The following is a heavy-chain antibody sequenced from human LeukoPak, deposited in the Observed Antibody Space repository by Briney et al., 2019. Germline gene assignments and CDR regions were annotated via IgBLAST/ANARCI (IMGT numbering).Heavy chain of an antibody. CDR1: GFTFDDYA. D-gene: IGHD2-21*02. CDR2: ISWNSGSI. V-gene: IGHV3-9*01. Sequence: GGSLRLPCAASGFTFDDYAMHWVRQAPGKGLEWVSGISWNSGSIGYADSVNGRFTISRDNAKNSLYLQMNSLRAEDTALYYCAKGSDIVVVTAIDYWGQGTLVTVSS. J-gene: IGHJ4*02. CDR3: AKGSDIVVVTAIDY.